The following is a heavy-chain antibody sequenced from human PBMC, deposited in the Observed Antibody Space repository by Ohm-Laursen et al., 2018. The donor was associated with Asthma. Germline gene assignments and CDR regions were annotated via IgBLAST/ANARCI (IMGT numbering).Heavy chain of an antibody. CDR3: ARLPRTEGNWFDP. D-gene: IGHD1-14*01. Sequence: SDTLSLTCTVSGGSITTGGRYWAWIRQHPGKGLEWIAYMYYSGSTRYNPSLRSRIVMSADTSKNKFSLKLTSVTAADTAVYYCARLPRTEGNWFDPWGQGTLVTVSS. J-gene: IGHJ5*02. CDR2: MYYSGST. CDR1: GGSITTGGRY. V-gene: IGHV4-31*03.